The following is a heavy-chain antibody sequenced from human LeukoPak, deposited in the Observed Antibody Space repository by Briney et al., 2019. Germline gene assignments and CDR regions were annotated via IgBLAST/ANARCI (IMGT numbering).Heavy chain of an antibody. CDR2: IIPIFGTA. V-gene: IGHV1-69*13. Sequence: GASVKVSCKASGGTFSSYAISWVRQAPGQGLEWMGGIIPIFGTANYAQKFQGRVTITADESTSTAYMELSSLRSEDTAVYYCARSGFGELLSKYYFDYWGQGTLVTVSS. J-gene: IGHJ4*02. D-gene: IGHD3-10*01. CDR1: GGTFSSYA. CDR3: ARSGFGELLSKYYFDY.